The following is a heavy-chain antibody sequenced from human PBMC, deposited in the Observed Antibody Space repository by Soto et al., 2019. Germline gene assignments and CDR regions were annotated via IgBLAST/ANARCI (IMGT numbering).Heavy chain of an antibody. CDR2: IYYSGST. V-gene: IGHV4-31*03. D-gene: IGHD5-18*01. CDR3: ARGGYSYGIDY. Sequence: QEQLQESGPGLVKPSQTLSLTCTVSGGSISSGGYYWSWIRQHPGKGLEWIGYIYYSGSTNYNPSLKSRVTISVDTSKNQFSLNLSSVTAADTAVYYCARGGYSYGIDYWGQGTLVTVSS. CDR1: GGSISSGGYY. J-gene: IGHJ4*02.